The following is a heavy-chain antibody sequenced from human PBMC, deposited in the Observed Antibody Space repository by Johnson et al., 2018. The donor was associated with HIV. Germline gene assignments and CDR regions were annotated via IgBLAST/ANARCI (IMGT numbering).Heavy chain of an antibody. CDR1: GFTFSGYA. D-gene: IGHD4-17*01. CDR3: ARDSTAGPDKGLDYVGAFDI. J-gene: IGHJ3*02. Sequence: VQLLESGGGVVQPGRSLRLSCAASGFTFSGYAMHWVRQAPGMGLGWVAVISYDGSNKYYADSVKGRFTISRDNSKNTLYLQMNSLRAEDTAVYYCARDSTAGPDKGLDYVGAFDIWGQGTMVTVSS. V-gene: IGHV3-30-3*01. CDR2: ISYDGSNK.